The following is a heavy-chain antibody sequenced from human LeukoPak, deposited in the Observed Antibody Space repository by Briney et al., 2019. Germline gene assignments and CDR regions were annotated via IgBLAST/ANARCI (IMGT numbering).Heavy chain of an antibody. D-gene: IGHD4-11*01. J-gene: IGHJ3*02. CDR3: ARDFFDYRGAFDI. Sequence: SQTLSLTCTVSGGSISSGSYYWSWIRQPAGKGLEWIGRIYTSGSTNYNPSLKSRVTISVDASKNQFSLKLSSVTAADTAVYYCARDFFDYRGAFDIWGQGTMVTVSS. CDR2: IYTSGST. CDR1: GGSISSGSYY. V-gene: IGHV4-61*02.